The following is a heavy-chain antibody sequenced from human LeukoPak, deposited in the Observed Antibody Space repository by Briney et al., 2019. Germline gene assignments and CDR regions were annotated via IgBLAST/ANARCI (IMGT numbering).Heavy chain of an antibody. Sequence: PSETLSLTCTVSGGSISSYYWSWIRQPPGKGLEWIGYIYYSGSTNYNPSLKSRVTISVDTSKNPFSLKLSSVTAADTAVYYCARHIGGYYFDYWGQGILVTVSS. J-gene: IGHJ4*02. CDR1: GGSISSYY. CDR3: ARHIGGYYFDY. CDR2: IYYSGST. D-gene: IGHD1-26*01. V-gene: IGHV4-59*08.